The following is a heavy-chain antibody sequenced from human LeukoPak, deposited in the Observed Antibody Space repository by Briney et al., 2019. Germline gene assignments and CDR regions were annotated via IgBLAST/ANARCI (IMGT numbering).Heavy chain of an antibody. J-gene: IGHJ4*02. CDR1: GYTFTGNY. CDR3: ARESGSGWSDFDY. V-gene: IGHV1-2*02. Sequence: GASVKVSCKASGYTFTGNYMHWLRQAPGQGLEWMGWINPNSGGTNYAQKFQGRVTMTRDTSISTAYMELSRLRSDDTAVYYCARESGSGWSDFDYWGQGTLVTVSS. CDR2: INPNSGGT. D-gene: IGHD6-19*01.